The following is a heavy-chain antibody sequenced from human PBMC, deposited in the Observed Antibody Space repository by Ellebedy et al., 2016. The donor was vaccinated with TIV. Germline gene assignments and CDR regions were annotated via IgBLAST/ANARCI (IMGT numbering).Heavy chain of an antibody. D-gene: IGHD4-17*01. Sequence: GGSLRLSCAASGFTFSSYGMHWVRQAPGKGLEWVAVIWYDGSNKYYADSVKGRFTISRDNSKNTLYLQMNSLRAEDTAVYYCARDAFHDYGDYVPLDYWGQGTLVTVSS. CDR3: ARDAFHDYGDYVPLDY. CDR2: IWYDGSNK. J-gene: IGHJ4*02. V-gene: IGHV3-33*01. CDR1: GFTFSSYG.